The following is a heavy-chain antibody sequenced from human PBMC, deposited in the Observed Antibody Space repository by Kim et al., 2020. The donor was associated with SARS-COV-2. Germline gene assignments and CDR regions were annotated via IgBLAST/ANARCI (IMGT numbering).Heavy chain of an antibody. Sequence: GGSLRLSCAASGFTFSSYAMSWVRQAPGKGLEWVSAISGSGGSTYYADSVKGRFTISRDNSKNTLYLQMNSLRAEDTAVYYCAKDLSPYCSSTSCYFIDWFDPWGQGTLVTVSS. V-gene: IGHV3-23*01. D-gene: IGHD2-2*01. CDR2: ISGSGGST. J-gene: IGHJ5*02. CDR3: AKDLSPYCSSTSCYFIDWFDP. CDR1: GFTFSSYA.